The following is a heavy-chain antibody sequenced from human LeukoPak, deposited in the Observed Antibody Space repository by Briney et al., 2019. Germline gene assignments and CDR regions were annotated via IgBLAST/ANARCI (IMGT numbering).Heavy chain of an antibody. CDR1: GFSFSDAW. J-gene: IGHJ4*02. CDR2: IESKTDGGTT. CDR3: TTYGSGRKFDY. D-gene: IGHD3-10*01. V-gene: IGHV3-15*04. Sequence: KAGGSLRLSCAVSGFSFSDAWMSWVRQTPGKGLEWVGRIESKTDGGTTDYAALVKGGFTISRDDSTNTLYLQMNSLKSEDTAVYYCTTYGSGRKFDYWGQGILVTVSS.